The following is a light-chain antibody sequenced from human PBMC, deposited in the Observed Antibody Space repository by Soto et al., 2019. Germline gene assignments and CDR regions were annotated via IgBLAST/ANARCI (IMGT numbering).Light chain of an antibody. Sequence: QSALTQPPSVSGAPGQRVTISCTGSSSNIGAGYDVHWYQQLPGTAPKLLIYRNTDRPSGVPDRFSGSKSGTSASLAISGLHSEDEADYYCAAWDDSLNGYVFGTGTKVTVL. CDR3: AAWDDSLNGYV. J-gene: IGLJ1*01. CDR1: SSNIGAGYD. CDR2: RNT. V-gene: IGLV1-40*01.